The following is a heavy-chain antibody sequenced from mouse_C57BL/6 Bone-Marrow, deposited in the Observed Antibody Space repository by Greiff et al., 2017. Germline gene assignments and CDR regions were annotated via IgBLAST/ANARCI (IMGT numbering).Heavy chain of an antibody. D-gene: IGHD1-1*01. J-gene: IGHJ1*03. Sequence: EVNVVASGGGLVKPGGSLKLSCAASGFTFSDYGMHWVRQAPEKGLEWVAYISSGSSTIYYADTVKGRFTISRDNAKNTLFLQMTSLRSEDTAMYYCARVSYGSSRYFDVWGTGTTVTVSS. V-gene: IGHV5-17*01. CDR2: ISSGSSTI. CDR3: ARVSYGSSRYFDV. CDR1: GFTFSDYG.